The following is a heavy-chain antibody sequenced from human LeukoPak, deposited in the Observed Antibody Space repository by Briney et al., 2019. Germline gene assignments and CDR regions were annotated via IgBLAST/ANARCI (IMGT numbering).Heavy chain of an antibody. D-gene: IGHD3-3*01. J-gene: IGHJ4*02. CDR1: GFTFDDYA. Sequence: PGRSLRLSCAASGFTFDDYAMHWVRQAPGKGLEWVSGISWNSGSIGYADSVKGRFTIPRDNAKNSLYLQMNSLRAEDTALYYCAKDYGLFAWSFDYWGQGTLVTVSS. CDR2: ISWNSGSI. CDR3: AKDYGLFAWSFDY. V-gene: IGHV3-9*01.